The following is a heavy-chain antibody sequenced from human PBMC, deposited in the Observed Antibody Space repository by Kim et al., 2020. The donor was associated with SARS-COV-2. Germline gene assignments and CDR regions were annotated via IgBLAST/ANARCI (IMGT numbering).Heavy chain of an antibody. CDR1: GGSISSSNW. CDR2: IYHSGST. Sequence: SETLSLTCAVSGGSISSSNWWSWVRQPPGKGLEWIGEIYHSGSTNYNPSLKSRVTISVDKSKNQFSLKLSSVTAADTAVYYCARDRGVNPYYFDYWGQGTLVTVSS. CDR3: ARDRGVNPYYFDY. J-gene: IGHJ4*02. V-gene: IGHV4-4*02. D-gene: IGHD2-21*01.